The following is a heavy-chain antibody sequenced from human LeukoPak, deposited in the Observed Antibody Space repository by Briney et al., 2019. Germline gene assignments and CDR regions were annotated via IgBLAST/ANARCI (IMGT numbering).Heavy chain of an antibody. J-gene: IGHJ3*02. CDR2: IIPILGIA. CDR3: ARAFYYYGSGVSMGAFDI. D-gene: IGHD3-10*01. V-gene: IGHV1-69*04. Sequence: APVKVSCKASGGTFSSYAISWVRQAPGQGLEWMGRIIPILGIANYAQKFQGRVTITADKSTSTAYMELSSLRSEDTAVYYCARAFYYYGSGVSMGAFDIWGQGTMVTVSS. CDR1: GGTFSSYA.